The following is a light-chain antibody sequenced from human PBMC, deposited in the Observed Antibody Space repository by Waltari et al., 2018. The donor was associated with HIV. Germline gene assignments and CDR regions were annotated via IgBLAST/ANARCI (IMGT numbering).Light chain of an antibody. J-gene: IGLJ3*02. CDR3: CSYAGSSTWV. CDR2: DVN. CDR1: SSDVGGYKY. Sequence: QSALTQPASVSGSPGQSITISCTGTSSDVGGYKYVSWYQQHPGKAPKPMIYDVNKRPSGVSNRFSGSKSGNTASLTISGLQAEDEADYYCCSYAGSSTWVFGGGTKLTVL. V-gene: IGLV2-23*02.